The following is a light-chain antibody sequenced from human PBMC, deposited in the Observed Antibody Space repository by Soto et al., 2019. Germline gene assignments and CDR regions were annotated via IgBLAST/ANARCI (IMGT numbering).Light chain of an antibody. J-gene: IGKJ1*01. CDR3: QQYNNWPPT. CDR1: QSVSSY. V-gene: IGKV3-15*01. CDR2: GAS. Sequence: EIAMTPSPATLSVSPGERATLSYRASQSVSSYLAWYQQKPGQAPRLLIYGASTRATGIPARFSGSGSGTEFTLTISSLQSEDFAVYYCQQYNNWPPTFGQGTKVDIK.